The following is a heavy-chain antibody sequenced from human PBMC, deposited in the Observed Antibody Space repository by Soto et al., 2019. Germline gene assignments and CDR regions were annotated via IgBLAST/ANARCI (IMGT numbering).Heavy chain of an antibody. Sequence: QVQLQESGPGLVKPSGTLSLTCAVSGGSISSSNGWSWVRQPPGKGLEWIGEIYHSGTTNYNPSPKSRVTMAVDKSRRQCSLKMSSVTDADTAVYYCARRWGEGRVDYWGQGTLVTVSS. CDR3: ARRWGEGRVDY. J-gene: IGHJ4*02. CDR2: IYHSGTT. D-gene: IGHD3-10*01. V-gene: IGHV4-4*02. CDR1: GGSISSSNG.